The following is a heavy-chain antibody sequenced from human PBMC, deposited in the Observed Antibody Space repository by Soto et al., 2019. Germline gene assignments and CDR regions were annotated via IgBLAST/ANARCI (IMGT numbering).Heavy chain of an antibody. CDR1: GGSFSGYY. Sequence: SETLSLTCAVYGGSFSGYYWSWIRQPPGKGLEWIGEINHSGSTNYNPSLKSRVTISVDTSKNQFSPRLSSVTAADTAVYYCANVGATNWFDPWGQGTPVTVSS. V-gene: IGHV4-34*01. CDR2: INHSGST. J-gene: IGHJ5*02. CDR3: ANVGATNWFDP. D-gene: IGHD1-26*01.